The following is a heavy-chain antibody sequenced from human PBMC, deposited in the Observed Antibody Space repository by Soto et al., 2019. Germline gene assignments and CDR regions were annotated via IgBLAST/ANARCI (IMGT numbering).Heavy chain of an antibody. D-gene: IGHD3-3*01. CDR2: ISGSGGST. J-gene: IGHJ4*02. CDR1: GFTFSSYA. V-gene: IGHV3-23*01. CDR3: ATPYYDFWSGYYSFDY. Sequence: GGSLRLSCAASGFTFSSYAMSWVRQAPGKGLEWVSAISGSGGSTYYADSVKGRFTISRDNSKNTLYLQMNSLRAEDTAVYYCATPYYDFWSGYYSFDYWGQGTLVTVSS.